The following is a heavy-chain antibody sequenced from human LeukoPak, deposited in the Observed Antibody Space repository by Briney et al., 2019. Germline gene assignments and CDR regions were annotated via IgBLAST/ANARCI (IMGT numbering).Heavy chain of an antibody. CDR2: IRYDGSNK. D-gene: IGHD1-26*01. CDR3: AKEWELTY. V-gene: IGHV3-30*02. Sequence: PGGSLRLSCAASGFTFSSYGMHWVRQAPGKGLEWVAFIRYDGSNKFYADSVKGRFTISRDNPGNTLYLQMNSLRAEDTAMYHCAKEWELTYWGQGTLVTVSS. J-gene: IGHJ4*02. CDR1: GFTFSSYG.